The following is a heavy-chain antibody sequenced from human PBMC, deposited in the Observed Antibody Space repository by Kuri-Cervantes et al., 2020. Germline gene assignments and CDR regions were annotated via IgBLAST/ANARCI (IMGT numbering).Heavy chain of an antibody. CDR2: ISAYNGNT. Sequence: ASVKVSCKASGYTFTSYGISWVRQAPGQGLEWMGWISAYNGNTNYAQKLQGRVTMTTDTSTSTAYMELSSLRSEDTAVYYCATHVDIVATITPVLYYYYYGMDVWGQGTTVTVSS. CDR3: ATHVDIVATITPVLYYYYYGMDV. J-gene: IGHJ6*02. CDR1: GYTFTSYG. D-gene: IGHD5-12*01. V-gene: IGHV1-18*01.